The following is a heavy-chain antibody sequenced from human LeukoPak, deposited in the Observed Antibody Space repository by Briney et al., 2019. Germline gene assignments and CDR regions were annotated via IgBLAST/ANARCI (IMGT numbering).Heavy chain of an antibody. CDR1: GFTFDDYT. D-gene: IGHD2-2*01. V-gene: IGHV3-43*01. Sequence: PGGSLRLSCAASGFTFDDYTMHWVRQAPGKGLEWVSLISWVGGSTYYADSVKGRFTISRDNSKNSLYLQMNSLRTEDTALYYCAKDTDPGYCSSTSCYFDYWGQGTLVTVSS. J-gene: IGHJ4*02. CDR3: AKDTDPGYCSSTSCYFDY. CDR2: ISWVGGST.